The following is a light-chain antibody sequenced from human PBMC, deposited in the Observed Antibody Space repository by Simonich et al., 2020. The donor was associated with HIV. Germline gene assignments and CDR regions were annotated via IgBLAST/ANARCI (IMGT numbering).Light chain of an antibody. J-gene: IGKJ1*01. CDR2: WAS. CDR1: QSVLDRSNKKNY. Sequence: DIVMTQSPDSLAVSLGERATINCKSSQSVLDRSNKKNYLAWYQQKPGQSPKLLVSWASTRESGVPDRVSGSGSGTDFTLTISSLQDEDVAVYYCQQYYSTPTFGQGTKVEIK. CDR3: QQYYSTPT. V-gene: IGKV4-1*01.